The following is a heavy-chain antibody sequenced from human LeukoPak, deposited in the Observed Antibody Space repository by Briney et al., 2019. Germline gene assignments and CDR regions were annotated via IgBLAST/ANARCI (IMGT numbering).Heavy chain of an antibody. J-gene: IGHJ4*02. CDR2: INPNSGGT. CDR1: GYTFTGYY. CDR3: ARIIVVVPAARYYFGY. V-gene: IGHV1-2*02. D-gene: IGHD2-2*01. Sequence: ASVKVSCKASGYTFTGYYMHWVRQAPGQGLEWMGWINPNSGGTNYAQKFQGRVTMTRDTSISTAYMELSRLRSDDTAVYYCARIIVVVPAARYYFGYWGQGTLVAVSS.